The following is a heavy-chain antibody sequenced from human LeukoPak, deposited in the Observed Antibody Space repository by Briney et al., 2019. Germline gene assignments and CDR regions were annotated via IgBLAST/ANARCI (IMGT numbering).Heavy chain of an antibody. CDR2: IYYSGST. CDR3: TGGRTYDFWSGSELFDY. D-gene: IGHD3-3*01. V-gene: IGHV4-30-4*01. J-gene: IGHJ4*02. CDR1: GGSISSGDYY. Sequence: SQTLSLTCTVSGGSISSGDYYWSWIRQPPGKGLEWIGYIYYSGSTYYNPSLKSRVTISVDTSKNQFSLKLSSVTAADTAVYYCTGGRTYDFWSGSELFDYWGQGTLVTVSS.